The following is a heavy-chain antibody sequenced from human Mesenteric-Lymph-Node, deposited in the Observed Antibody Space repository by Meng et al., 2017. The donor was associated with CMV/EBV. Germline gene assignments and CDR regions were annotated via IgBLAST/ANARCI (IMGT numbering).Heavy chain of an antibody. CDR1: GFTLSHYE. J-gene: IGHJ4*02. V-gene: IGHV3-48*03. CDR3: ARDPFYDFWSGYPVYFDY. D-gene: IGHD3-3*01. CDR2: MSIAGTST. Sequence: GESLKISCAASGFTLSHYEMSWVRQAPGKGLEWLSYMSIAGTSTYYADSVKGRFTISRDNAKNSLYLQMNSLRAEDTAVYYCARDPFYDFWSGYPVYFDYWGQGTLVTVSS.